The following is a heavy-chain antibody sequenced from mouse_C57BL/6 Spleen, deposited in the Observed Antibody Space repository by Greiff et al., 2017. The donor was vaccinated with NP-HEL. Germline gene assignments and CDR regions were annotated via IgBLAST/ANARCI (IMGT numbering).Heavy chain of an antibody. CDR3: ARVYDYDVAY. Sequence: VQLKQSGPGLVKPSQSLSLTCSVTGYSITSGYYWNWIRQFPGNKLEWMGYISYDGSNNYNPSLKNRISITRDTSKNQFFLKLNSVTTEDTATYYCARVYDYDVAYWGQGTLVTVSA. CDR2: ISYDGSN. CDR1: GYSITSGYY. D-gene: IGHD2-4*01. V-gene: IGHV3-6*01. J-gene: IGHJ3*01.